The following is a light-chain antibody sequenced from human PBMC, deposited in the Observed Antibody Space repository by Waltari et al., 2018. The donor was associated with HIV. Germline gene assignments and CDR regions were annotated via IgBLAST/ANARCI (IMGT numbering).Light chain of an antibody. CDR3: NSYAGGTKWV. Sequence: QSALTQPPSASGSPGQSVTISCTGTSSDVGGYNNVSWYQQHPGKAPKLMIYEVNKRPSGVPYRVSCCESADTASLTVFGLLADEEADDYCNSYAGGTKWVFGGGTKLTVL. CDR2: EVN. V-gene: IGLV2-8*01. CDR1: SSDVGGYNN. J-gene: IGLJ3*02.